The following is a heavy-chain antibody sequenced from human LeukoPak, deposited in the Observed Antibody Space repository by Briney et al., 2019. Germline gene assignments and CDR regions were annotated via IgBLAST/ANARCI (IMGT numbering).Heavy chain of an antibody. CDR1: GFSFTSYD. CDR3: VRDGEGVGIGVNYWFDP. V-gene: IGHV1-8*01. CDR2: MNPNNGKT. Sequence: ASVKVSCKASGFSFTSYDINWVRQASGQGFEWMGWMNPNNGKTGYAQKFRGRVTMTGDTSISTAYMELRDLTSEDTAVYYCVRDGEGVGIGVNYWFDPWGQGTLVTVAS. J-gene: IGHJ5*02. D-gene: IGHD1-26*01.